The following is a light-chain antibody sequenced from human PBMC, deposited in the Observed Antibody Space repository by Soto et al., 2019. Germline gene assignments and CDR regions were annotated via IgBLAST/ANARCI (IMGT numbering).Light chain of an antibody. V-gene: IGKV3-15*01. Sequence: PGERATLSCGASQSVSSSYLAWYQQKPGQAPRLLIYGAFTRATGIPARFSGSGSGTEFTLTISSLQSEDFAVYYCQQYNNWSLTFGQGTKVDIK. J-gene: IGKJ1*01. CDR3: QQYNNWSLT. CDR2: GAF. CDR1: QSVSSSY.